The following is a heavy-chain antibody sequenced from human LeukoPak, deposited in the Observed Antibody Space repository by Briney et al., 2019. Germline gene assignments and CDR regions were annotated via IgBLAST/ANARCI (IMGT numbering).Heavy chain of an antibody. CDR3: AKDRVAYCGGDCYSGPNWFDP. J-gene: IGHJ5*02. D-gene: IGHD2-21*02. V-gene: IGHV3-23*01. CDR1: GFTFSSHA. Sequence: GGSLRLSCAASGFTFSSHAMSWVRQAPGKGLEWVSAISGSGGSTYYADSVKGRFTISRDNSKNTLYLQMNSLRAEDTAVYYCAKDRVAYCGGDCYSGPNWFDPWGQGTLVTVSS. CDR2: ISGSGGST.